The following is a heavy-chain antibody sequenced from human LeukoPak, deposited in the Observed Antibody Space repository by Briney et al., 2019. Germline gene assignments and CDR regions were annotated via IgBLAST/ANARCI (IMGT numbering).Heavy chain of an antibody. CDR1: GGSISTYS. Sequence: PSETLSLTCTVSGGSISTYSWNWIRQPPGRGLEWIGNLYYTGSTSYNPSLQSRVSMSVDTSKNQFSLKLSSVTAADTAVYYCARHGAGYSGYENFDYWGQGTLVTVSS. V-gene: IGHV4-59*08. CDR2: LYYTGST. D-gene: IGHD5-12*01. CDR3: ARHGAGYSGYENFDY. J-gene: IGHJ4*02.